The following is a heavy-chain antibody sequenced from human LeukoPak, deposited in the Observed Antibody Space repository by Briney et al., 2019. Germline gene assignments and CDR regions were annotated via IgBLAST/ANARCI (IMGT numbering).Heavy chain of an antibody. V-gene: IGHV3-66*01. J-gene: IGHJ4*02. Sequence: GGSLRLSCAASGFTVSSNYMSWVRQAPGKGLEWVSVIYSGGSTYYADSVKGRFTISRDNSKNTLYLQMNSLRAEDTAVYYCARRENYYDSSGYYSHYFDYWGQGTLVIVSS. CDR2: IYSGGST. CDR3: ARRENYYDSSGYYSHYFDY. CDR1: GFTVSSNY. D-gene: IGHD3-22*01.